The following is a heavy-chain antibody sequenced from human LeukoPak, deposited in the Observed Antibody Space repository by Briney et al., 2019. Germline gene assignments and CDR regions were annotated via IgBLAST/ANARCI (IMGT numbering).Heavy chain of an antibody. CDR1: GFTFSDYY. CDR3: AREDGELQLDY. CDR2: ISSSVSTI. D-gene: IGHD3-10*01. J-gene: IGHJ4*02. Sequence: GGSLRLSCAASGFTFSDYYMSWIRQATRKRLEGVSYISSSVSTINYAENVKGRFTISRDTAKNSLYLQMNSLRAEDTAVYYCAREDGELQLDYWGQGTLVTVSS. V-gene: IGHV3-11*01.